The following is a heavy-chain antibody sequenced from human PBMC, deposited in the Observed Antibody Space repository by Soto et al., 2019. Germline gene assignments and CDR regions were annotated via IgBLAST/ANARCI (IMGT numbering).Heavy chain of an antibody. Sequence: SVKVSCKASGGTFSSYAISWVRQAPGQGLEWMGGIIPIFGTANYAQKFQGRVTITADKSTSTAYMELSSLRSEDTAVYYCARVTYYYDSSGYYQYYFDYWGQGTLVTVSS. CDR3: ARVTYYYDSSGYYQYYFDY. CDR2: IIPIFGTA. J-gene: IGHJ4*02. CDR1: GGTFSSYA. V-gene: IGHV1-69*06. D-gene: IGHD3-22*01.